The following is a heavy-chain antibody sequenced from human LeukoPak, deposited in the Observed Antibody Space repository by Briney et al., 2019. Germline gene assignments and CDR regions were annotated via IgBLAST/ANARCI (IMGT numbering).Heavy chain of an antibody. CDR1: GGSFSGYY. CDR2: INHSGST. CDR3: ARGYSSWRRYFQH. Sequence: KPSETLSLTCAVYGGSFSGYYWSWIRQPPGKGLEWIGEINHSGSTNYNPSLKSRVTISVDTSKNQFSLKLSSVTAADTAVYYCARGYSSWRRYFQHWGQGTLVTVSS. V-gene: IGHV4-34*01. D-gene: IGHD6-6*01. J-gene: IGHJ1*01.